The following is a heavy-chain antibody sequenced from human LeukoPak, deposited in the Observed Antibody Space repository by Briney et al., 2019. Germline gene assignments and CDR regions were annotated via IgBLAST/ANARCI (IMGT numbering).Heavy chain of an antibody. J-gene: IGHJ4*02. CDR1: GFTFSDFY. CDR3: SRDPRNNDY. CDR2: ISGSASDV. Sequence: GGSLRLSCAASGFTFSDFYMTWIRQAPGKGLELLSYISGSASDVNYIDSVRGRFTISRDNAKNSLYLHMNSLTVEDTAVYYCSRDPRNNDYWGQGTLVTVSS. V-gene: IGHV3-11*01.